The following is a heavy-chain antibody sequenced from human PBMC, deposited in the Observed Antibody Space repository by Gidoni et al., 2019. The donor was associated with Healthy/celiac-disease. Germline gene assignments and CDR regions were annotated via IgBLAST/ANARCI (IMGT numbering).Heavy chain of an antibody. CDR3: ARGRNYYDSSGYSGGY. Sequence: EVQLVEYGGGLVKPGGSLGLSCAASGFTFSRYSMNWVRQVPGTGLEWVLSISRMSSYIYYADSVKGRFTISRDNAKNSLYLQMNSLRAEDTAVYYCARGRNYYDSSGYSGGYWGQVTLVTVSS. D-gene: IGHD3-22*01. CDR2: ISRMSSYI. CDR1: GFTFSRYS. V-gene: IGHV3-21*01. J-gene: IGHJ4*02.